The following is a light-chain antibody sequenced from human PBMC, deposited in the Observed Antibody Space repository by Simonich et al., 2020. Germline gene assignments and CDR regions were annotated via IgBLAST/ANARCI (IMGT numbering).Light chain of an antibody. J-gene: IGLJ2*01. CDR2: EGS. CDR3: CSYAGSSTSVV. CDR1: SSDVGSYNL. Sequence: QSALTQPASVSGSPGQSITISCTGTSSDVGSYNLVSWSQQHPGQAPKLMIYEGSNRPSVVSNRFSGSKSGNTASLTISGLQAEDEADYYCCSYAGSSTSVVFGGGTKLTVL. V-gene: IGLV2-23*01.